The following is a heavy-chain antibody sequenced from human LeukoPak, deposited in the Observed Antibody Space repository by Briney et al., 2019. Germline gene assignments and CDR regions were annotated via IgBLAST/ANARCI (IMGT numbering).Heavy chain of an antibody. CDR3: ARGRRGYSEEY. CDR1: GFTFSSYW. J-gene: IGHJ4*02. V-gene: IGHV3-74*01. Sequence: PGGSLRLSCAASGFTFSSYWMHWVRQAPGKGLVWVSRINSDGSSTSYADSVKGRFTISRDNAKNSLYLQMSSLRVEDTAVYYCARGRRGYSEEYWGQGTLVTVSS. CDR2: INSDGSST. D-gene: IGHD5-18*01.